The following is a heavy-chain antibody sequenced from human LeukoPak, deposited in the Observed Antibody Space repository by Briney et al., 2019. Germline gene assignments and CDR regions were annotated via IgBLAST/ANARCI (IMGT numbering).Heavy chain of an antibody. V-gene: IGHV3-21*01. CDR3: ARGHYDVLTDSLNQFAY. Sequence: KAGGSLRLSCAASGFTFSSYSMNWVRQAPGKGLEWVSSISSSSSYIYYADSVRGRFTISRDNAKTSLYLQMNSLRAEDTAVYYRARGHYDVLTDSLNQFAYWGQGTLVTVSS. CDR1: GFTFSSYS. J-gene: IGHJ4*02. D-gene: IGHD3-9*01. CDR2: ISSSSSYI.